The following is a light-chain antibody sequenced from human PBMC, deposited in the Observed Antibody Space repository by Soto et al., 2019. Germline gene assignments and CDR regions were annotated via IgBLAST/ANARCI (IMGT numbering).Light chain of an antibody. V-gene: IGLV2-14*03. CDR3: SSYTSSSTPSTDV. J-gene: IGLJ1*01. Sequence: QSVLTQPASVSGSPGQSITISCTGTSSDVGGYNYVSWYQHHPGKAPKLMIYDVSNRPSGVSNRFSGSKSGNTASLIISGLQAEDEADYYCSSYTSSSTPSTDVFGTGTKLTVL. CDR1: SSDVGGYNY. CDR2: DVS.